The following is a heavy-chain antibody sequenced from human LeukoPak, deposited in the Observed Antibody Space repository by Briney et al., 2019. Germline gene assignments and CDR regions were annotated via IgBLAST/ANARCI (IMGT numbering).Heavy chain of an antibody. CDR3: ARVSGSSWYEGYKYYYYGMDV. V-gene: IGHV1-69*13. CDR1: GGTFSSYA. D-gene: IGHD6-13*01. Sequence: ASVKVSCKASGGTFSSYAISWVRQAPGQGLEWMGGIIPIFGTANYAQKFQGRVTITADESTSTAYMELSSLRSEDTAVYYCARVSGSSWYEGYKYYYYGMDVWGQGTTVTVSS. J-gene: IGHJ6*02. CDR2: IIPIFGTA.